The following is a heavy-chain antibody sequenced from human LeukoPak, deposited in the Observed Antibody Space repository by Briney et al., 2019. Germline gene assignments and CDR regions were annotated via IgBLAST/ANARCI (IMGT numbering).Heavy chain of an antibody. CDR3: ARAKDYYGSGSYYNVMDY. J-gene: IGHJ4*02. CDR2: IIPIFGTA. CDR1: GGTFSSYA. V-gene: IGHV1-69*13. Sequence: GASVKVSCKASGGTFSSYAISWVRQAPGQGLEWMGGIIPIFGTANYAQKFQGRVTITADESTSTAYMELSSLRSEDTAVYYCARAKDYYGSGSYYNVMDYWGQGTLVTVSS. D-gene: IGHD3-10*01.